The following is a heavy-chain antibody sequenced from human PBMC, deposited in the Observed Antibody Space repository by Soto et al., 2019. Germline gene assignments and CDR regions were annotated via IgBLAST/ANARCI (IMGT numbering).Heavy chain of an antibody. CDR3: AKVMAYSGNYYDH. Sequence: DVQLVESGGGLVQPGRSLRLSCAASGFTFDDYAMHWVRQPPGKGLEWVSGITWNSGNIGYADSVKGRFTISRDNAKNSLYLQMNSLRPEDTAFYFCAKVMAYSGNYYDHWGQGTLVTVSS. D-gene: IGHD1-26*01. J-gene: IGHJ4*02. CDR1: GFTFDDYA. CDR2: ITWNSGNI. V-gene: IGHV3-9*01.